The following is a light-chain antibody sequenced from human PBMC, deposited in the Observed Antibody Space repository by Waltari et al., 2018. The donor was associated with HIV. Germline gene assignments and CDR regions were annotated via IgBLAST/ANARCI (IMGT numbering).Light chain of an antibody. Sequence: QSVLTQPPSVSGAPGKTVTISCTGSNSNIGAGYDVPWYQQLPGTAPKLLIEVNNKRPSGVPDRCSVCKSGTSASLTITGIQAEDEADEYCQSYDSTVSGVFGGGTKLTVL. CDR2: VNN. J-gene: IGLJ3*02. CDR1: NSNIGAGYD. V-gene: IGLV1-40*01. CDR3: QSYDSTVSGV.